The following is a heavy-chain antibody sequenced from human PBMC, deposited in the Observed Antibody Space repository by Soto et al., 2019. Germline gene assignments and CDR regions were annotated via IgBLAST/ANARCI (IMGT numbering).Heavy chain of an antibody. J-gene: IGHJ6*03. D-gene: IGHD4-17*01. CDR3: ARVSTTVNSQTNLHWFLYYYYMDV. Sequence: SETLSLTCTVSGGSISSSSYYWGWIRQPPGKGLEWIGSIYYSGSTYYNPSLKSRVTISVDTSKNQFSLKLSSVTAADTAVYYCARVSTTVNSQTNLHWFLYYYYMDVWGKGTTVTVSS. V-gene: IGHV4-39*07. CDR1: GGSISSSSYY. CDR2: IYYSGST.